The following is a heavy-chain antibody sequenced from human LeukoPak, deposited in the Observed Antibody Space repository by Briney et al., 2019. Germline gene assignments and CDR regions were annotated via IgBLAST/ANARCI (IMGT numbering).Heavy chain of an antibody. CDR2: IYHSGST. CDR1: GGSISSSNW. V-gene: IGHV4-4*02. CDR3: ARGQYYYGSGFDY. D-gene: IGHD3-10*01. Sequence: SETLSLTCAVSGGSISSSNWWSWVRQPPGKGLEWIGEIYHSGSTNYNPSLKSRVTISVDTSKNQFSLKLSSVTAADTAVYYCARGQYYYGSGFDYWGQGTLVTVSS. J-gene: IGHJ4*02.